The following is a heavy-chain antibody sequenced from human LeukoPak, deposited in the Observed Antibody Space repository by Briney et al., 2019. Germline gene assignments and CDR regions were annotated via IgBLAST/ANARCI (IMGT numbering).Heavy chain of an antibody. D-gene: IGHD1-26*01. Sequence: SETLSLTCAVYGGSFSGYYWSWIRQPPGKGLEWIGEINHSGSTNYNPSLKSRVTISVDTSKNQFSLKLSSVTAADTAVYYCARVHDSGSYYYFDYWGQGTLVTVSS. CDR1: GGSFSGYY. V-gene: IGHV4-34*01. CDR3: ARVHDSGSYYYFDY. J-gene: IGHJ4*02. CDR2: INHSGST.